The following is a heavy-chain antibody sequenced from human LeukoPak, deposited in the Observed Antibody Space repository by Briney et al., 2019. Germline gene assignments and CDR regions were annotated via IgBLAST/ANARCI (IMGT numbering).Heavy chain of an antibody. V-gene: IGHV1-69*13. CDR1: GYTFTSYG. D-gene: IGHD3-10*01. CDR2: IIPIFGTA. Sequence: SVKVSCEASGYTFTSYGISWVRQAPGQGLEWMGGIIPIFGTANYAQKFQGRVTITADESTSTAYMELSSLRSEDTAVYYCASRGYGSGSYYGSDYWGQGTLVTVSP. J-gene: IGHJ4*02. CDR3: ASRGYGSGSYYGSDY.